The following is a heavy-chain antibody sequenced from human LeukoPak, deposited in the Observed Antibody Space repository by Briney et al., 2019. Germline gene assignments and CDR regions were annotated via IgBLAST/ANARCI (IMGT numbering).Heavy chain of an antibody. CDR3: AREGPRGGHSHRDYLDY. V-gene: IGHV3-23*01. D-gene: IGHD2-21*01. CDR2: ISGSASGI. Sequence: HPGGSLRLSCAASGFTFRSYPMTWVRQAPGKGLEWVSSISGSASGIYYADSVKGRLTISRDNSNNTVYLQMNSLRAEDAAVYYCAREGPRGGHSHRDYLDYWGQGTPVTVSS. J-gene: IGHJ4*02. CDR1: GFTFRSYP.